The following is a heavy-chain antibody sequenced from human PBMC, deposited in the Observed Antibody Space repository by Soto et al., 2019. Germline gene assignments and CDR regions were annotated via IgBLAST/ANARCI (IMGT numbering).Heavy chain of an antibody. Sequence: SETLSLTCTVSGGSISSSTYYWGWIRQPPGKGLEWIGSIYYSGSTYYNPSLKSRVSISVDTSKNQFSLRLSSVTAADTAVYYCARPTTFTEYFQHWGQGTLVTVSS. D-gene: IGHD1-1*01. CDR2: IYYSGST. CDR3: ARPTTFTEYFQH. CDR1: GGSISSSTYY. J-gene: IGHJ1*01. V-gene: IGHV4-39*01.